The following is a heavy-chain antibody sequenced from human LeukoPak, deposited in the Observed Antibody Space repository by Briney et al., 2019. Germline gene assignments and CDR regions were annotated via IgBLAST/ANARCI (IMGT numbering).Heavy chain of an antibody. D-gene: IGHD1-26*01. CDR2: IIPIFGTA. Sequence: SVKVSCKASGGTFSSYAISWVRQAPGQGLEWMGGIIPIFGTANYAQKFQGRVTMTRDMSTSTVYMELSSLRSEDTAVYYCARDLGATTTSYYYYMDVWGKGTTVTVSS. CDR3: ARDLGATTTSYYYYMDV. J-gene: IGHJ6*03. V-gene: IGHV1-69*05. CDR1: GGTFSSYA.